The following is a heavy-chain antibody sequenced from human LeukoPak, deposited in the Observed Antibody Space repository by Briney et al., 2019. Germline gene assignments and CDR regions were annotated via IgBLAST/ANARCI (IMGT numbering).Heavy chain of an antibody. CDR1: GFSRSSNGVG. Sequence: SGPTLVKPTQTLTLTCTFYGFSRSSNGVGVGLIRQPPVKALEWLALNYWNDDKRYIPSLKSRLTITKDTSKNQVVLTMTNMDPVDTATYYCAHLRGYYDILTGYYYYFDYWGQGTLVTVSS. CDR3: AHLRGYYDILTGYYYYFDY. D-gene: IGHD3-9*01. J-gene: IGHJ4*02. CDR2: NYWNDDK. V-gene: IGHV2-5*01.